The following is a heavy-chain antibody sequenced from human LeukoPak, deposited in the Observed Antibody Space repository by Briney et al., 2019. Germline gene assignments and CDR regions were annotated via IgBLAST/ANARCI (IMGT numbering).Heavy chain of an antibody. CDR2: MNPNSGNT. Sequence: GASVKVSCKASGYTFTSYDINWVRQATGQGLEWMGWMNPNSGNTGYAQKFQGRVTMTRNTSISTAYMELSSLRSEDTAVYYCAREWTYSNYYNYYYGMDVWGQGTTVTASS. D-gene: IGHD4-11*01. V-gene: IGHV1-8*01. CDR1: GYTFTSYD. CDR3: AREWTYSNYYNYYYGMDV. J-gene: IGHJ6*02.